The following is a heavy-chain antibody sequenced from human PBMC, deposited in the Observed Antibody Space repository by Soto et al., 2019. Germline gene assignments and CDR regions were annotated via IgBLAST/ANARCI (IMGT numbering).Heavy chain of an antibody. CDR1: GFTFSTYA. V-gene: IGHV3-23*01. J-gene: IGHJ4*02. D-gene: IGHD2-8*02. CDR3: ATGYRGHWTGAPCYHFDY. Sequence: GGSLRLSCAASGFTFSTYAMNWVRQAPGKRREWVSSITGGGTDTYYADSVKGRFTISRDNSKSTLYLQMSSLRAEDTAVYYCATGYRGHWTGAPCYHFDYWGQGTLVTVSS. CDR2: ITGGGTDT.